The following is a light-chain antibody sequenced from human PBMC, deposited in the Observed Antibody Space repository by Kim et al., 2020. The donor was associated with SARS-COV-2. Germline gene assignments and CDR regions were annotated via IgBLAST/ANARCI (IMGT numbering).Light chain of an antibody. CDR2: YDS. J-gene: IGLJ2*01. Sequence: SYELTQPPSVSVAPGKTARITCGGNNIGSKSVHWYQQKPGQAPVLVIYYDSDRPSGIPERFSGSNSGNTATLTISRVEAGDEADYYCQVWDSSSDLLVFGGGTQLPVL. CDR3: QVWDSSSDLLV. V-gene: IGLV3-21*04. CDR1: NIGSKS.